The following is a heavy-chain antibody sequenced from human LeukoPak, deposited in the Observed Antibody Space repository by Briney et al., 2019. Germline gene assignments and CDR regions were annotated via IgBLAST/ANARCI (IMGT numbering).Heavy chain of an antibody. V-gene: IGHV1-69*05. CDR2: IIPIFGTA. D-gene: IGHD3-9*01. CDR3: AGDYDILTGYYHDAFDI. Sequence: SVKVSCKAAGGTFSSYAISWVRQAPGQGLEWMGRIIPIFGTANYAQKFQGRVTITTDESTSTAYMELSSLRSEDTAVYYCAGDYDILTGYYHDAFDIWGQGTMVTVSS. J-gene: IGHJ3*02. CDR1: GGTFSSYA.